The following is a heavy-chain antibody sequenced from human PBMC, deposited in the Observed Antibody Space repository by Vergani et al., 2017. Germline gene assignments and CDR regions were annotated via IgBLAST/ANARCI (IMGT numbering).Heavy chain of an antibody. V-gene: IGHV4-59*01. D-gene: IGHD6-13*01. CDR3: ARGGNSWPYYFDH. J-gene: IGHJ4*02. CDR2: IYYSGST. CDR1: GGSISSYY. Sequence: QVQLQESGPGLVKPSETLSLTCTVSGGSISSYYWSWIRQPPGKGLEWIGYIYYSGSTNYNPSLKSRVTISVDTSKNQFSLKLSSVTAADTAVYYCARGGNSWPYYFDHWGQGTLVTVSS.